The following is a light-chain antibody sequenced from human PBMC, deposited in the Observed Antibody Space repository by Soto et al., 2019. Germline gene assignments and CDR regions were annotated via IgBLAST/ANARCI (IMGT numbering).Light chain of an antibody. J-gene: IGKJ1*01. CDR3: QQYNSYWT. Sequence: DIQMTQSPSTLSASLGDRVTITCRASQSISSWLAWYQQKPGKAPKLLIYKASSLESGVPSRFSGSGSGTEFTLTISSLPHDDFATYYCQQYNSYWTFGEGTKVDI. V-gene: IGKV1-5*03. CDR2: KAS. CDR1: QSISSW.